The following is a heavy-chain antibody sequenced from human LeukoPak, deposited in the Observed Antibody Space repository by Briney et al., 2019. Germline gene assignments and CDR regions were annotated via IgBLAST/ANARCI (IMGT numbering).Heavy chain of an antibody. J-gene: IGHJ5*02. CDR1: GFTFSSYA. CDR2: ISGSGGTT. D-gene: IGHD6-19*01. CDR3: AKGSYSGWLYNWFDP. V-gene: IGHV3-23*01. Sequence: GGSLRLSCAASGFTFSSYAMTWVRQAPGKGLEWVSAISGSGGTTYYADSVKGRFTISRDNSKNTLCLQMNSLRAEDTAVYYCAKGSYSGWLYNWFDPWGQGTLVTVSS.